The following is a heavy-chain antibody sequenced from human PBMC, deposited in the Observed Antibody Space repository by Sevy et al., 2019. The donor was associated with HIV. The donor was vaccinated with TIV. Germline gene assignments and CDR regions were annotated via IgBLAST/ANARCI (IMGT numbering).Heavy chain of an antibody. D-gene: IGHD2-2*01. J-gene: IGHJ6*02. V-gene: IGHV3-30*02. Sequence: GGSLRLSCAASGFTFSSYGMHWVRQAPGKGLEWVAFIRYDGSNKYYADSVKGRFTISRDNSKNTLYLQMNSLRAEDTAVYYCAKEVPAAIPYGMDVWGQGTMVTVSS. CDR2: IRYDGSNK. CDR1: GFTFSSYG. CDR3: AKEVPAAIPYGMDV.